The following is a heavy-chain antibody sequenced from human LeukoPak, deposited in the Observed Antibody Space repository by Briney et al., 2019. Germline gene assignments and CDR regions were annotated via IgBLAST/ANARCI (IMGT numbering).Heavy chain of an antibody. CDR1: GFTFSSYW. Sequence: GGSQRLSCAASGFTFSSYWMTWVRQAPGKGLEWVANIKQDGSERNYVDSVKGRFTISRDNAKNSLYLQMNTLRDEDTAVYYCATGAGCGYWGQGPLVTVSS. J-gene: IGHJ4*02. CDR2: IKQDGSER. CDR3: ATGAGCGY. V-gene: IGHV3-7*03. D-gene: IGHD6-19*01.